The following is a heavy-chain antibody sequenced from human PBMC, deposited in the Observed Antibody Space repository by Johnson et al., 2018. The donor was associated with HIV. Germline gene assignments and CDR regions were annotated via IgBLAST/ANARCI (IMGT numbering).Heavy chain of an antibody. CDR2: IKQDGSEK. CDR3: ARGRGALDI. Sequence: VQLVESGGGLVQPGGSLRLSCAASGFSFSNYWMTWVRQAPGKGLEWVANIKQDGSEKYYVDAVKDRLTIARANGRNSWYRQMNSLRAEDTAVYYCARGRGALDIWGQGTVVTISS. CDR1: GFSFSNYW. J-gene: IGHJ3*02. V-gene: IGHV3-7*04. D-gene: IGHD3-16*01.